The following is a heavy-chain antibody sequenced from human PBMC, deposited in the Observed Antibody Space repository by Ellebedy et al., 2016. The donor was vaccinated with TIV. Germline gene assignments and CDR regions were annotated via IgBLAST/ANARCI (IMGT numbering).Heavy chain of an antibody. V-gene: IGHV3-30*03. D-gene: IGHD3-10*01. Sequence: GESLKISXAGSRFIFSSYGMDWVRQAPGKGLEWVAVMSNDGSNTYYADAVKGRFTISRDNSKNTLYLQMNSLRPEDTAVYYCAREALWPFVESHRLWNFYYMDGWGQGTTVTV. CDR2: MSNDGSNT. CDR3: AREALWPFVESHRLWNFYYMDG. CDR1: RFIFSSYG. J-gene: IGHJ6*03.